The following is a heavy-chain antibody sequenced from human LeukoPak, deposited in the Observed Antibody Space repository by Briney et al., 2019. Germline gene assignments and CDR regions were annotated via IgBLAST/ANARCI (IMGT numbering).Heavy chain of an antibody. D-gene: IGHD5-18*01. Sequence: ASVKVSCKASGYTFTGHYIHWVRQAPGQGLEWMGWIKPDSGATNYAQKFQGRVTMTRDTPISTAHMELNRLTSDDTAVYYCARPEYRYGYILDYWGQGTLVTVSS. CDR1: GYTFTGHY. V-gene: IGHV1-2*02. J-gene: IGHJ4*02. CDR3: ARPEYRYGYILDY. CDR2: IKPDSGAT.